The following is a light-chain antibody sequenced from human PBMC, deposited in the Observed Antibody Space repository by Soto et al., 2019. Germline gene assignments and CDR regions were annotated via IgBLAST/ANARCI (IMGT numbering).Light chain of an antibody. CDR1: QSVSSY. J-gene: IGKJ1*01. CDR2: DAS. CDR3: KQRGNWTRT. Sequence: EVVLTQSPATLSLSPGERATLSCRASQSVSSYLAWYQQKPGQAPRLLIYDASNRATGISARFSGSGSGKDFTLTISTIEPQDCAVYYCKQRGNWTRTFWQGTKVEIK. V-gene: IGKV3-11*01.